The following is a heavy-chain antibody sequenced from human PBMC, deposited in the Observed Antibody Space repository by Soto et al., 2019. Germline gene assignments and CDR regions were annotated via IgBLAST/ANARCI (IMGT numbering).Heavy chain of an antibody. CDR3: ARAMVVTQNWFDP. D-gene: IGHD2-21*02. J-gene: IGHJ5*02. Sequence: TSETLSLTCTVSGGSISSGDYYWSWIRQPPGKGLEWIGYIYYSRSTYYNPSLKSRVTISVDTSKNQFSLKLSSVTAADTAVYYCARAMVVTQNWFDPWGQGTLVTVSS. V-gene: IGHV4-30-4*01. CDR1: GGSISSGDYY. CDR2: IYYSRST.